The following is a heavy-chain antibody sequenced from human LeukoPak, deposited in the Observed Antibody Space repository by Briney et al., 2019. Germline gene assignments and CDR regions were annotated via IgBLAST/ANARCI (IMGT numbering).Heavy chain of an antibody. CDR3: ARLVNDFGWLLGYYFDY. J-gene: IGHJ4*02. D-gene: IGHD3-9*01. CDR1: GGSISSSSYY. V-gene: IGHV4-39*01. CDR2: IYYSGST. Sequence: PSETLSLTCTVSGGSISSSSYYWGWIRQPPGKGLEWIGSIYYSGSTYYNPSLKSRVTISVDTSKNQFSLKLSSVTAADTAVYYCARLVNDFGWLLGYYFDYWGQGTLVTVSS.